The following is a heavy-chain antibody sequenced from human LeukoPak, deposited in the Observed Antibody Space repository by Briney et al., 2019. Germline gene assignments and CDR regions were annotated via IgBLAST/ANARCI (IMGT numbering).Heavy chain of an antibody. CDR2: IWYDGSNK. CDR3: ARDGDIVATIGDGPFDY. J-gene: IGHJ4*02. D-gene: IGHD5-12*01. Sequence: PGGSLRLSCAAAGFTFSSYGMHWVRQAPGKGLEWVAVIWYDGSNKYYADSVKGRFTTSRDNSKNTLYLQMNSLRAEDTAVYYCARDGDIVATIGDGPFDYWGQGTLVTVSS. V-gene: IGHV3-33*01. CDR1: GFTFSSYG.